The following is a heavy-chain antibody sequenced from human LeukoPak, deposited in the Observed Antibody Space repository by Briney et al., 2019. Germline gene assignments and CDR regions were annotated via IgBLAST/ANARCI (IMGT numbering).Heavy chain of an antibody. CDR1: GGSISSYY. J-gene: IGHJ4*02. Sequence: SETLSLTCTVSGGSISSYYWSWIRQPAGKGLEWIGRIYTSGCTNYNPSLKSRVTMSVDTSKNQISLKLSSVTAADTAVYYCAREIGDYYDSSGYRTYYFDYWGQGTLVTVSS. D-gene: IGHD3-22*01. V-gene: IGHV4-4*07. CDR3: AREIGDYYDSSGYRTYYFDY. CDR2: IYTSGCT.